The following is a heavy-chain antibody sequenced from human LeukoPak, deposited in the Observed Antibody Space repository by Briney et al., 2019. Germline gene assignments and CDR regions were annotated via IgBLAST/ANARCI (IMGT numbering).Heavy chain of an antibody. CDR3: AGYQSSIFDY. Sequence: SETLSLTCTVSDDSISRNSWNWIRQPPGKGLEWIGSIYNSESTNYKPSLKSRVTISVDTSKNQVSLKLSSVTAADTAVYYCAGYQSSIFDYWGQGTLVTVSS. CDR2: IYNSEST. CDR1: DDSISRNS. J-gene: IGHJ4*02. D-gene: IGHD6-13*01. V-gene: IGHV4-59*01.